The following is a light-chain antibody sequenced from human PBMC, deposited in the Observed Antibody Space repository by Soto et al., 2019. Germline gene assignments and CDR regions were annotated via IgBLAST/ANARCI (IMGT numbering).Light chain of an antibody. CDR2: VAS. J-gene: IGKJ1*01. V-gene: IGKV3-20*01. CDR3: LQYGSSSWT. Sequence: EIVLTQSPGTLSLSPGERATLSFRASQSVSSTYLAWYQQKPGQAPRLLIYVASSRATGIPDRFSGSGSGTDFTLTISRLEPEDFSVYYCLQYGSSSWTFGQGTKVDI. CDR1: QSVSSTY.